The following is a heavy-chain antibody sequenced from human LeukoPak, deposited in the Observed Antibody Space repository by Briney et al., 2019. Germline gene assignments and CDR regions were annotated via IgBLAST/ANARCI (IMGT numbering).Heavy chain of an antibody. CDR3: ASTVVVITTEGYYFDY. CDR1: GYTFTSYD. Sequence: ASVKVSCKASGYTFTSYDFNWLRQATGQGPEWMGWMNPNSGATGYAQKFQGRVTMTRSASINTAYMELSNLRSEDTAVYYCASTVVVITTEGYYFDYWGQGTLVTVSS. CDR2: MNPNSGAT. D-gene: IGHD3-22*01. V-gene: IGHV1-8*01. J-gene: IGHJ4*02.